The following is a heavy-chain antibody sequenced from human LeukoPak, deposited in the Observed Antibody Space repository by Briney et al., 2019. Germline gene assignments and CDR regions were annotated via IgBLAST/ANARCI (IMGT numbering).Heavy chain of an antibody. J-gene: IGHJ4*02. CDR2: ISAYNGNT. CDR1: GYTFTNYG. V-gene: IGHV1-18*01. Sequence: ASVTVSFKASGYTFTNYGISWVRQAPGQGLEWMGWISAYNGNTNYAQKFQGRVTITTDTSTSTAYMALRSLRSDDTDVHYCASTLYATGTYYFDYWGQGTLVTVSS. D-gene: IGHD2-2*02. CDR3: ASTLYATGTYYFDY.